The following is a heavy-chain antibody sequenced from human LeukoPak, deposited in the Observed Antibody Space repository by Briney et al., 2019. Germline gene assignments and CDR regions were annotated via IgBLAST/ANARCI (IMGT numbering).Heavy chain of an antibody. Sequence: GGSLRLSCAASGFAFSRFGMHWVRQAPDKGLEWVAVIWYDEANKYYADSVKGRFTISRDNSKNTLYLEMNSLRAEDTAVYYCAKDSENDWFDPWGQGTLVTVSS. CDR1: GFAFSRFG. CDR2: IWYDEANK. CDR3: AKDSENDWFDP. V-gene: IGHV3-33*03. J-gene: IGHJ5*02.